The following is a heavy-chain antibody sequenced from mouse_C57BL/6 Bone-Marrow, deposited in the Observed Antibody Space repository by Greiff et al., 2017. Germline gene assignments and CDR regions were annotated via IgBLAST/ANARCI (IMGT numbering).Heavy chain of an antibody. J-gene: IGHJ3*01. V-gene: IGHV14-4*01. CDR3: SYTWFAY. Sequence: EVQLQQSGAELVRPGASVKLSCTASGFNIKDDSMHWGKRRPEQGLAWSGWIDPENGDTKSASNFQSKATITADTAYNTAYLQLSSLTSEDTAVYYCSYTWFAYWCQGTLVTVSA. D-gene: IGHD2-12*01. CDR1: GFNIKDDS. CDR2: IDPENGDT.